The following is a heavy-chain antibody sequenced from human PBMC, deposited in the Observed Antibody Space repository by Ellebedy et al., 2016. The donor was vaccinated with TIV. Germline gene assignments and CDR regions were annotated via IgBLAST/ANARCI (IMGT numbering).Heavy chain of an antibody. V-gene: IGHV1-2*04. D-gene: IGHD6-19*01. CDR3: ARESGAVGSGITYYYYYGMDG. Sequence: ASVKVSXXASGYTFTGYYMHWVRQAPGQGLEWMGWINPNSGGTNYAQKFQGWVTMTRDTSISTAYMELRSLRSDDTAVYYCARESGAVGSGITYYYYYGMDGWGQGTTVTVSS. CDR1: GYTFTGYY. J-gene: IGHJ6*02. CDR2: INPNSGGT.